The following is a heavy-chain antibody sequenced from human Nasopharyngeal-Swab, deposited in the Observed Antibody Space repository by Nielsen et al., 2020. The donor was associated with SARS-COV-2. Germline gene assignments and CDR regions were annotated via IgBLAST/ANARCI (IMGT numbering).Heavy chain of an antibody. CDR1: GYTFTSYY. J-gene: IGHJ3*02. CDR2: INPSGGST. D-gene: IGHD5-18*01. Sequence: ASVKVSCKASGYTFTSYYMHWVRQAPGQGLEWMGIINPSGGSTSYAQKFQGRVTMTRDTSTSTVYMELSSLRSEDTAVYYCARDLTAMVPSDAFDIWGQGTIVTVSS. V-gene: IGHV1-46*01. CDR3: ARDLTAMVPSDAFDI.